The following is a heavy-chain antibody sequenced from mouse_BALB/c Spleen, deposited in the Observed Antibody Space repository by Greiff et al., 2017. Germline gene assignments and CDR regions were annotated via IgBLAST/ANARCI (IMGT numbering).Heavy chain of an antibody. V-gene: IGHV5-17*02. CDR2: ISSGSSTI. J-gene: IGHJ2*01. D-gene: IGHD2-4*01. Sequence: EVKLVESGGGLVQPGGSRKLSCAASGFTFSSFGMHWVRQAPEKGLEWVAYISSGSSTIYYADTVKGRFTISRDNTKNTLFLRSTSLRSEDTDLYYCARGGITPNFDYWGQGTTLTVSS. CDR3: ARGGITPNFDY. CDR1: GFTFSSFG.